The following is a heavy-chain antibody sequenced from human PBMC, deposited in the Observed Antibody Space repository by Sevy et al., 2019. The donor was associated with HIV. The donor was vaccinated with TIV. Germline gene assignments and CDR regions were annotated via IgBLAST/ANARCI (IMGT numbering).Heavy chain of an antibody. CDR1: GFTFSSYW. CDR3: ASVWGLAAAGTLDY. CDR2: IKQDGSEK. V-gene: IGHV3-7*01. J-gene: IGHJ4*02. D-gene: IGHD6-13*01. Sequence: GGSLRLSCAASGFTFSSYWMSWVRQAPGKGLEWVANIKQDGSEKYYVDSVKGRFTISRDNAKNSLYLQMNSLRAEDTAVHYCASVWGLAAAGTLDYWGQGTLVTVSS.